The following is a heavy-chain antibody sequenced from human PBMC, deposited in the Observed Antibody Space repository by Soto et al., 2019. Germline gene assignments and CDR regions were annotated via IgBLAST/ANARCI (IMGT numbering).Heavy chain of an antibody. V-gene: IGHV4-34*01. Sequence: PSETLSLTCAVYGGSFSGYYWSWIRQPPGKGLEWIGEINHSGSTNYNPSLKSRVTISVDTSKNQFSLKLSSVTAADTAVYYCARGIIAAAGTLYYMDVWGKGTTVTVS. CDR1: GGSFSGYY. J-gene: IGHJ6*03. CDR3: ARGIIAAAGTLYYMDV. D-gene: IGHD6-13*01. CDR2: INHSGST.